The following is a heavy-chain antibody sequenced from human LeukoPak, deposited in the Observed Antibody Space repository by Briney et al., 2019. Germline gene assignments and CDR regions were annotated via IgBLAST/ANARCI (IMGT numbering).Heavy chain of an antibody. CDR3: TRDPSHGALDI. J-gene: IGHJ3*02. CDR1: GFTFATSW. Sequence: GGSLRLSCAASGFTFATSWMTWVRQAPGKGLEWVALMNQDGSKTLFVDSVKGRFAIFRDNGKNSLYLQMDSLRAEDTAVYFCTRDPSHGALDIWGQGTTVTVSS. V-gene: IGHV3-7*01. CDR2: MNQDGSKT.